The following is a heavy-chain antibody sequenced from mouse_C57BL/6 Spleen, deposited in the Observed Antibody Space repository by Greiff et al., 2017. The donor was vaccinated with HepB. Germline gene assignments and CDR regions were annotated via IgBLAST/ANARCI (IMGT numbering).Heavy chain of an antibody. CDR3: TRSEGLRRRRDAMDD. CDR2: IYPGNSDT. J-gene: IGHJ4*01. D-gene: IGHD2-4*01. V-gene: IGHV1-5*01. Sequence: EVQLQQSGTVLARPGASVKMSCKTSGYTFTSYWMHWVKQRPGQGLEWIGAIYPGNSDTSYNQKFKGKAKLTAVTSASTAYMELSSLTNEDSAVYYCTRSEGLRRRRDAMDDWGQGTSVTVSS. CDR1: GYTFTSYW.